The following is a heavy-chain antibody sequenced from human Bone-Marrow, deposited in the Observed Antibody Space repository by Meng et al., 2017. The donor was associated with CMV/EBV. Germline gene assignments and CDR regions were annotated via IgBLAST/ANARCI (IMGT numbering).Heavy chain of an antibody. Sequence: GESLKISCAGSGFTFSRYAMDWVRQGPGKELEWVTFIENDGSNKYYADSVKGRFTISRDNFKNTVHLQMNSLRAEDTAVYYCARQRVDCSGGSCYYNYYYYGMDVWGQGTTVTVSS. CDR3: ARQRVDCSGGSCYYNYYYYGMDV. J-gene: IGHJ6*02. CDR1: GFTFSRYA. CDR2: IENDGSNK. V-gene: IGHV3-30*02. D-gene: IGHD2-15*01.